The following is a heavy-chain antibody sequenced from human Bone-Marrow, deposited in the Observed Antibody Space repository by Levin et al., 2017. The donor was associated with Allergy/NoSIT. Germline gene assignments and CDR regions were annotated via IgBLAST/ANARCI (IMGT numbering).Heavy chain of an antibody. V-gene: IGHV1-69*06. CDR3: ARGSRRVRKVAPGPPNYFYHYMDV. J-gene: IGHJ6*03. D-gene: IGHD3-10*02. CDR1: GDTFSSYA. Sequence: VASVKVSCKAFGDTFSSYAITWVRQAPGQGLEWVGGIIPIFNATHSARKFQGRVTISADRSTNTAYMQLSSLRSEDTALYFCARGSRRVRKVAPGPPNYFYHYMDVWGKGTTVTVSS. CDR2: IIPIFNAT.